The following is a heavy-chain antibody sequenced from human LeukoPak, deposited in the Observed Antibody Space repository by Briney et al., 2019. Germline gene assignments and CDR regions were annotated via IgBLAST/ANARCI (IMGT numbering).Heavy chain of an antibody. CDR3: ARAFSRYGSGSYYWSA. J-gene: IGHJ4*02. V-gene: IGHV4-34*01. CDR1: GGTFSGYY. Sequence: SETLSLTCAVYGGTFSGYYWSWIRQPPGKGLEWIGEINHSGSTNYNPSLKSRVTISVDTSKNQFSLKPSSVTAADTAVYYCARAFSRYGSGSYYWSAWGQGTLVTVSS. CDR2: INHSGST. D-gene: IGHD3-10*01.